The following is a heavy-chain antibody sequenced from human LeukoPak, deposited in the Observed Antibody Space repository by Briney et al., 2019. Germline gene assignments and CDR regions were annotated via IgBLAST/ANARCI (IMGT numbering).Heavy chain of an antibody. CDR3: ARRSFEHSSGYYSRGAFAI. J-gene: IGHJ3*02. Sequence: PSETLSLTCSVSGDSIISSSYYWGWIRQPPGKGLEWIGSIYYSGRTYYNPSLKSRVIISVDTSKNQFSLKLNSVTAADTAVYYCARRSFEHSSGYYSRGAFAIWGQGAMVTVSS. CDR2: IYYSGRT. CDR1: GDSIISSSYY. V-gene: IGHV4-39*01. D-gene: IGHD3-22*01.